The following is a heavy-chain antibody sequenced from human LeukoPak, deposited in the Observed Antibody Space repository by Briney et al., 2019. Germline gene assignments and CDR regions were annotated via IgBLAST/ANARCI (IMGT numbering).Heavy chain of an antibody. CDR2: IYYSGST. J-gene: IGHJ4*02. CDR1: GGSIGSYY. CDR3: ARSREDYYDSSGYLGY. V-gene: IGHV4-59*01. D-gene: IGHD3-22*01. Sequence: SETLSLTCTVSGGSIGSYYWSWIRQPPGKGLEWIGYIYYSGSTNYNPSLKSRVTISVDTSKNQFSLKLSSVTAADTAVYYCARSREDYYDSSGYLGYWGQGTLVTVSS.